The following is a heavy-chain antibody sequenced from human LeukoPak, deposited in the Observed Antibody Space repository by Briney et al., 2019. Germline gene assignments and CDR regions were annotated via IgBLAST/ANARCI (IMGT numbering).Heavy chain of an antibody. J-gene: IGHJ3*01. CDR3: VRGGQGDGYSADEAFDF. V-gene: IGHV6-1*01. CDR1: GDSFSRNTTA. D-gene: IGHD5-24*01. CDR2: TYYRSKWYN. Sequence: SQTLSLTCAICGDSFSRNTTACNWIRQSPSRGLEWLGRTYYRSKWYNDYAISVKSRITINPDTSKNHFSLQLNSVTAEDTAVYYCVRGGQGDGYSADEAFDFWGQGTVVTVSS.